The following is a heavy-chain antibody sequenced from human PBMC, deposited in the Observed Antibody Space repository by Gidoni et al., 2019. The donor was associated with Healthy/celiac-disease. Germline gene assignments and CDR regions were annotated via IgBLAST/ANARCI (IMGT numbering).Heavy chain of an antibody. J-gene: IGHJ4*02. CDR1: GGSISSSSYY. D-gene: IGHD1-26*01. Sequence: QLQMQEWGPGRVKPSESLSLTCTVSGGSISSSSYYWGWIRQPPGKGLEWIGSIYYSGSTYYHPSLKSRVTISVDTSNNQFSLKLSSVTAADTAVYYCARWGGSYKGPYFDYWGQGTLVTVSS. CDR3: ARWGGSYKGPYFDY. V-gene: IGHV4-39*01. CDR2: IYYSGST.